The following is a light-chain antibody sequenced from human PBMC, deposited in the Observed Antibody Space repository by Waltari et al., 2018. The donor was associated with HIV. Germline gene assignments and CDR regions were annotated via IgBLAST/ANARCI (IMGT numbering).Light chain of an antibody. J-gene: IGLJ3*02. Sequence: QSVLTQPPSASGTPGQRVTISCSGSRSNIGSNTVSWYQPLPGTAPKLFTYSNTQGPAGGPRRFSGSKSGYSASLTMSGLQAEDEADYYCAAWGDSLNGWVVGGGTKLTVV. CDR3: AAWGDSLNGWV. CDR2: SNT. V-gene: IGLV1-44*01. CDR1: RSNIGSNT.